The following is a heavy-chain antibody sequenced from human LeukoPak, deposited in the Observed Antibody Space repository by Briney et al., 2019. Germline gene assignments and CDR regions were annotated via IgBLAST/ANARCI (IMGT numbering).Heavy chain of an antibody. V-gene: IGHV1-2*04. CDR3: ARDRTELGAYGMDV. CDR1: GYTFTGYY. D-gene: IGHD1-26*01. CDR2: INPNSGGT. Sequence: ASVKVSCKASGYTFTGYYMHWVRQAPGQGLEWMGWINPNSGGTNYAQKFQGWVTMTRDTSISTAHMELSRLRSDDTAVYYCARDRTELGAYGMDVWGQGTTVTVSS. J-gene: IGHJ6*02.